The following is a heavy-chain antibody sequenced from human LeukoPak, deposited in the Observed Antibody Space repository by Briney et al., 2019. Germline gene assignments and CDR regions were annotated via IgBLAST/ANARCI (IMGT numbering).Heavy chain of an antibody. CDR1: GGSISSYY. CDR3: ARDVHSGYVFDY. J-gene: IGHJ4*02. D-gene: IGHD5-12*01. V-gene: IGHV4-59*01. CDR2: IYYSGST. Sequence: PSETLSLNCTVSGGSISSYYWSWIRQPPGKGLEWIGYIYYSGSTNYNPSLKSRVTISVDTSKNQFSLKLSSVTDADTAVYYCARDVHSGYVFDYWGQGTLVTVSS.